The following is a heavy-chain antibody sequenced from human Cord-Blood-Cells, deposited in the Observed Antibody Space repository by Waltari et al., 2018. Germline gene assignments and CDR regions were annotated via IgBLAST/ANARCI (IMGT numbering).Heavy chain of an antibody. V-gene: IGHV4-31*03. CDR3: VRVRYDFWSALPDLDAFDI. D-gene: IGHD3-3*01. CDR2: IYYSGST. CDR1: GGSISSGGYY. J-gene: IGHJ3*02. Sequence: QVQLQESGPGLVKPSQTLSLTCTVSGGSISSGGYYWSWIRQHPGKGLEWIGYIYYSGSTYYNPSLKSRVTISVDTSKNQFSLKLSSVTAADTAVYYCVRVRYDFWSALPDLDAFDIWGQGTMVTVSS.